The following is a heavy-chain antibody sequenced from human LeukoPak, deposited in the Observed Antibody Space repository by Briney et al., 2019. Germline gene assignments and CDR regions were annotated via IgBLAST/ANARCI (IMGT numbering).Heavy chain of an antibody. D-gene: IGHD1-14*01. CDR3: ARGNLGFDY. CDR1: GGSISSYF. V-gene: IGHV4-59*01. Sequence: SETLSLTCTVSGGSISSYFWTWIRQPPGKGLEWIGYMYYSGTTYYNPSLKSRVTMSVDTSKNQFSLKMTSVTAADTAVYYCARGNLGFDYWGQGTLVTVSS. CDR2: MYYSGTT. J-gene: IGHJ4*02.